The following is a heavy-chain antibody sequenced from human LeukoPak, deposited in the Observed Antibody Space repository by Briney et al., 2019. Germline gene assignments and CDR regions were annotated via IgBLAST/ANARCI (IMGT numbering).Heavy chain of an antibody. V-gene: IGHV3-48*03. CDR1: GFTFSSYE. Sequence: HTGGSLRLSCAASGFTFSSYEMNWVRQAPGKGLEWVSYISSSGSTIYYADSVKGRFTISRDNAKNSLYLQMNSLRAEGRAVFYCASVTRGYSYGVDYWGQGTLVTVSS. CDR2: ISSSGSTI. CDR3: ASVTRGYSYGVDY. D-gene: IGHD5-18*01. J-gene: IGHJ4*02.